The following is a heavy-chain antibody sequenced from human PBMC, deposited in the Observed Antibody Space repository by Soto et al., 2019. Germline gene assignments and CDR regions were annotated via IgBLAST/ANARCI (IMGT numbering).Heavy chain of an antibody. Sequence: TVGSLRLSCAASGFTFSSYSMNWVRQAPGKGLEWVSSISSSSSYIYYADSVKGRFTISRDNAKNSLYLQMNSLRAEDTAVYYCARDYDTAMAHDAFDIWGQGTMVTVSS. V-gene: IGHV3-21*01. J-gene: IGHJ3*02. CDR1: GFTFSSYS. CDR3: ARDYDTAMAHDAFDI. D-gene: IGHD5-18*01. CDR2: ISSSSSYI.